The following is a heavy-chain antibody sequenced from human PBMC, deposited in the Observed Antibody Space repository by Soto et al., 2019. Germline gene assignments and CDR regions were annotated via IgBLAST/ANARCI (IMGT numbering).Heavy chain of an antibody. CDR3: VKGSGVPRKELTH. CDR2: ISSDGGDK. Sequence: QVQLVESGGGVVQPGRSPRLSCAASGFTFSNFGMHWVRQAPGKGLEWVAAISSDGGDKYYSHSVKDRFTISRDNSKKPLFLKRNSWRVKTTAVYYGVKGSGVPRKELTHWAQGILVTVSS. J-gene: IGHJ4*02. D-gene: IGHD3-3*01. CDR1: GFTFSNFG. V-gene: IGHV3-30*18.